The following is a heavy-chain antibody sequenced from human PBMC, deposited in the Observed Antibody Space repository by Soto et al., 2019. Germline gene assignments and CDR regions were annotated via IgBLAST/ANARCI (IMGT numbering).Heavy chain of an antibody. CDR2: INAGNGNT. CDR1: GYTFTSYA. Sequence: ASVKVSCKASGYTFTSYAMHCVRQAPGQRLEWMGWINAGNGNTKYSQKFQGRVTITRDTSASTAYMELSSLRSEDTAVYYCARAYSAYGSGSRTNNWIDPWGQGTLVTVSS. V-gene: IGHV1-3*01. CDR3: ARAYSAYGSGSRTNNWIDP. J-gene: IGHJ5*02. D-gene: IGHD3-10*01.